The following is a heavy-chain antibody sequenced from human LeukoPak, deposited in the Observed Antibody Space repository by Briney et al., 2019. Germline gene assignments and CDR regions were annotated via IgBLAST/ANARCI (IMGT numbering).Heavy chain of an antibody. CDR3: ARDLTLRYDSSGYRYYYYYYMDV. J-gene: IGHJ6*03. CDR2: IIPIFGTA. CDR1: GYTFTGYY. D-gene: IGHD3-22*01. Sequence: GASVKVSCKASGYTFTGYYMHWVRQAPGQGLEWMGGIIPIFGTANYAQKLQGRVTMTTDTSTSTAYMELRSLRSDDTAVYYCARDLTLRYDSSGYRYYYYYYMDVWGKGTTVTISS. V-gene: IGHV1-18*04.